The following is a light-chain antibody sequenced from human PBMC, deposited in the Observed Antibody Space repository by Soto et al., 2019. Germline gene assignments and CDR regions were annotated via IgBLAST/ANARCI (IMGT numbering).Light chain of an antibody. CDR2: DVG. V-gene: IGLV2-11*01. Sequence: QSALTQPRSVSGPPGQSVTISCTGTSSDVGGYNYVSWYQQHPGKAPKLMIYDVGKRPSGVPDRFSGSKSGNTASLTISGLQAEDEADYYCCSYAGSYTYVFGTGTKVTVL. J-gene: IGLJ1*01. CDR3: CSYAGSYTYV. CDR1: SSDVGGYNY.